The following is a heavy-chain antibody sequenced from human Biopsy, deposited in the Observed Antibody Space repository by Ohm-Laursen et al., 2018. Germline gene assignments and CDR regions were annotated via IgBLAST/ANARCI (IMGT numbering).Heavy chain of an antibody. V-gene: IGHV1-8*01. CDR3: ARAVRYRLLPDP. CDR1: GYTFTTYD. J-gene: IGHJ5*02. Sequence: GSSVKVSCKASGYTFTTYDITWVRQATGQGPEWMGWMNPISGNTGYAHKFRGRVTMTSDSSISTAYLEVSSLTFEDTAVYYCARAVRYRLLPDPWGQGTLVTVSS. CDR2: MNPISGNT. D-gene: IGHD2/OR15-2a*01.